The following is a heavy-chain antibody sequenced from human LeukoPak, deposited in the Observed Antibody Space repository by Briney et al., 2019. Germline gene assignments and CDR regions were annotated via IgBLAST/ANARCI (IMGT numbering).Heavy chain of an antibody. V-gene: IGHV3-7*01. CDR1: GFTFRSYW. CDR2: IKQDGSEK. J-gene: IGHJ3*02. Sequence: GGSLRLSCAASGFTFRSYWMSWVRQAPGKGLEWVANIKQDGSEKYYVDSVKGRFTVSRDNPKNSLYLQMNSLRVDDTAVYYCARAYCSGGSCYLAAFDIWGQGTMVTVSS. CDR3: ARAYCSGGSCYLAAFDI. D-gene: IGHD2-15*01.